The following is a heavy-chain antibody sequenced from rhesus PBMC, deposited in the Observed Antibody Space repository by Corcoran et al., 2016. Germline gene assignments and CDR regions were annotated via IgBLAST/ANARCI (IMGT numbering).Heavy chain of an antibody. CDR2: IYGFTGTA. Sequence: QVQLQESGPGLVKPSETLSLTCAVSGGSISSNYWSWFRQSPGKGLGWIGRIYGFTGTATYNPSLTSRVTISTDTSKNQFSLKLTSVTAADTAVYYCARGDSGGYKGDFDYWGQGVLVTVSS. V-gene: IGHV4-147*01. D-gene: IGHD1-44*02. CDR3: ARGDSGGYKGDFDY. CDR1: GGSISSNY. J-gene: IGHJ4*01.